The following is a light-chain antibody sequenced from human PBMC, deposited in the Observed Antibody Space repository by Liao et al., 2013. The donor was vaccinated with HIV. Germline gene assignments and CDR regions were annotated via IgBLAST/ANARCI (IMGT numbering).Light chain of an antibody. Sequence: SYELTQPPSVSVSPGQTARITCSGPNLGVRYTCWYQQKPGQSPVLVIYQNDKRPSGIPDRFSGSTSGNTATLTISGTQAMDEADYYCQAWDSSTGVFGGGTKLTVL. CDR1: NLGVRY. CDR2: QND. V-gene: IGLV3-1*01. CDR3: QAWDSSTGV. J-gene: IGLJ3*02.